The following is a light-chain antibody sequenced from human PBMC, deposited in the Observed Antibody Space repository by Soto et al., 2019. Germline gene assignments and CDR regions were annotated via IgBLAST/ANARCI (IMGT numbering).Light chain of an antibody. CDR2: EVT. J-gene: IGLJ2*01. Sequence: QSALTQPASVSGSPGQAITISCTGTSSDVGGYNVVSWYQQHPGKAPKLIIYEVTKRPSGVANRFSGSRSGNTASLTISGLQAEDEGDYYCCSYAGSRNLIFGGGTKLTVL. CDR1: SSDVGGYNV. V-gene: IGLV2-23*02. CDR3: CSYAGSRNLI.